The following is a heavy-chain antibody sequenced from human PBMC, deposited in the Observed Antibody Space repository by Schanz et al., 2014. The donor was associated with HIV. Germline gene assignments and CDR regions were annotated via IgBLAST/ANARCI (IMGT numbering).Heavy chain of an antibody. J-gene: IGHJ6*02. D-gene: IGHD6-6*01. CDR1: GYTFTGYY. V-gene: IGHV1-2*02. CDR3: AREPSFSGLDV. Sequence: QVQLLQSGAEVKKPGSSVKVSCKASGYTFTGYYLHWIRQAPGQGLEWMGWFNPNSGGRIYPQKFEGRVTMTRDTSISTAYMELSSLRYDDTAVYYCAREPSFSGLDVWGQGTTVIVSS. CDR2: FNPNSGGR.